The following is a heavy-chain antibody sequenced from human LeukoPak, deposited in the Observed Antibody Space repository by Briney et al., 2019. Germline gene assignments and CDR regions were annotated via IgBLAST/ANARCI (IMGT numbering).Heavy chain of an antibody. CDR2: IYHSGST. D-gene: IGHD6-19*01. V-gene: IGHV4-39*01. CDR1: GGSISTSGYY. J-gene: IGHJ4*02. Sequence: PSETLSLTCTVSGGSISTSGYYWGWIRQPPGKGLEWIGNIYHSGSTYYNPSLKSRVSISVDPSKNQFSLRLSSVTAADTAVYYCARRDSSGWYYFAYWGQGTLVTVSS. CDR3: ARRDSSGWYYFAY.